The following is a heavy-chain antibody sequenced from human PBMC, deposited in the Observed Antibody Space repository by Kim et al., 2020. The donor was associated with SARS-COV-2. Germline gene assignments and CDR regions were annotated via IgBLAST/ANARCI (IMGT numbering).Heavy chain of an antibody. Sequence: SETLSLTCAVYGGSFSGYYWSWIRQPPGKGLEWIGEINHSGSTNYNPSLKSRVTISVDTSKNQFSLKLSSVTAADTAVYYCARGLMMIMGVGNWFDPWGQGTLVTVSS. CDR2: INHSGST. CDR1: GGSFSGYY. CDR3: ARGLMMIMGVGNWFDP. V-gene: IGHV4-34*01. D-gene: IGHD1-26*01. J-gene: IGHJ5*02.